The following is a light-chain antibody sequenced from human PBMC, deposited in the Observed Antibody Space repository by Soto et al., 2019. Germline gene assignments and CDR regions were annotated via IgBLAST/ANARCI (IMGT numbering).Light chain of an antibody. Sequence: QSVLTQPASVSGSPGQSITISCTGTSSDVGIYDYVSWYQQHPGKAPQLMIYAVSNRPSGVSNRFSASKSGNTASLFISGLQAEDEADYYCRSYTSDSSYVFGSGTKVTVL. CDR2: AVS. CDR3: RSYTSDSSYV. CDR1: SSDVGIYDY. V-gene: IGLV2-14*01. J-gene: IGLJ1*01.